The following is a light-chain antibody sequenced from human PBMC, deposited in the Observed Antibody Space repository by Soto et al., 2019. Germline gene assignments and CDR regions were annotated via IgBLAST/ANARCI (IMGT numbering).Light chain of an antibody. V-gene: IGKV1-5*03. CDR3: QQYNGFSRT. CDR1: QSIDIW. Sequence: DIQMTQSPFTLSASVGDRVTITCRASQSIDIWLAWYQQKPGKAPKLLIYKASSLESGVPSRFSGSGSGTEFPLTISSLQPDEFATYYCQQYNGFSRTFGQGAKVEV. CDR2: KAS. J-gene: IGKJ1*01.